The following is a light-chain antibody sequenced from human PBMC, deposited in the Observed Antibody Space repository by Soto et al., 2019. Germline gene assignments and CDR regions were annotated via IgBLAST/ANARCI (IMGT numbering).Light chain of an antibody. V-gene: IGLV2-18*02. CDR2: EVT. Sequence: QSVLTQPPSVSGSPGQSVTISCTGTSSDIANYNRVSWYQLPPGTAPQLMIYEVTNRPSGVPARFSWSKSANTASLTISGRQAEDEADYYCASYTTSDTYVFGTGTKLTVL. J-gene: IGLJ1*01. CDR1: SSDIANYNR. CDR3: ASYTTSDTYV.